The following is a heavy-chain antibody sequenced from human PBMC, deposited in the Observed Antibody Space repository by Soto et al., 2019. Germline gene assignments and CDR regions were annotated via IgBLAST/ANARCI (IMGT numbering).Heavy chain of an antibody. CDR3: AKDRYGDAGGRLES. CDR2: ISGSGIST. CDR1: EFPFNTAG. D-gene: IGHD5-18*01. Sequence: VQLLESGGGLVRRGGSLRLSCAASEFPFNTAGMSWVRQAPGQGLEWVAGISGSGISTYYADSVKGRFTISRDNFQSTLYLQMHSLGVEDTAVYYCAKDRYGDAGGRLESWGQGALVTVSS. J-gene: IGHJ4*02. V-gene: IGHV3-23*01.